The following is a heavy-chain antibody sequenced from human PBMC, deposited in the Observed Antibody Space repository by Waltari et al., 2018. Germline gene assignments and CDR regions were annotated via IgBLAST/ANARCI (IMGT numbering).Heavy chain of an antibody. CDR3: ARVDADY. Sequence: QVQLQESGPGLVKPSETLSLTCAVPGGSISDNYYWNWIRQPPGKGLEWIGNIFGNSWNSYYNPSLKSRVTISKDTSKNQFFLKLNSVTAADTAVYYCARVDADYWGQGVLVTVSS. V-gene: IGHV4-39*07. CDR1: GGSISDNYY. J-gene: IGHJ4*02. CDR2: IFGNSWNS.